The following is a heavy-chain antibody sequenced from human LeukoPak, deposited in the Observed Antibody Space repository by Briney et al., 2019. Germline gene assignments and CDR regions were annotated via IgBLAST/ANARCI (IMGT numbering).Heavy chain of an antibody. D-gene: IGHD6-13*01. Sequence: GGSLRLSCSASGFTFSTYWMSWVRQAPGKGLEWVANMRRDGNEIYYLDSVRGRFTISRDNAKNSLYLQMNSLRAEDTAVYYCAKEAAAGTYYYYGMDVWGQGTTVTVSS. CDR1: GFTFSTYW. V-gene: IGHV3-7*01. CDR3: AKEAAAGTYYYYGMDV. J-gene: IGHJ6*02. CDR2: MRRDGNEI.